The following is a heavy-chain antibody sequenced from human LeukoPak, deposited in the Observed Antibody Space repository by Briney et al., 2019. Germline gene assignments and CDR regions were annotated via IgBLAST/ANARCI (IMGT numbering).Heavy chain of an antibody. CDR3: ARDHSLRYYGSGNYPPGY. Sequence: ASVKVSCKASGYTFTGYYMHWVRQAPGQGLEWMGWISAYNGNTNYAQKLQGRVTMTTDTSTSTAYMELRSLRSDDTAVYYCARDHSLRYYGSGNYPPGYWGQGTLVTVSP. V-gene: IGHV1-18*04. J-gene: IGHJ4*02. D-gene: IGHD3-10*01. CDR2: ISAYNGNT. CDR1: GYTFTGYY.